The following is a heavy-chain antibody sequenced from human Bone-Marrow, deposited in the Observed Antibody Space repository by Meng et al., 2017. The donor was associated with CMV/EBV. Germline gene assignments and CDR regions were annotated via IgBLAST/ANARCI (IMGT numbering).Heavy chain of an antibody. V-gene: IGHV3-7*01. Sequence: GESLKISCAAAGFTISSYWMSWVHQVPGKGLEWVANIKKEGSEKYDEDSVKGRFTISRDNAKSSLLLQINSLRAEDTAVDFCARYIVAGYYYYGMDVWGQGTTVNVAS. D-gene: IGHD5-12*01. CDR1: GFTISSYW. CDR3: ARYIVAGYYYYGMDV. CDR2: IKKEGSEK. J-gene: IGHJ6*02.